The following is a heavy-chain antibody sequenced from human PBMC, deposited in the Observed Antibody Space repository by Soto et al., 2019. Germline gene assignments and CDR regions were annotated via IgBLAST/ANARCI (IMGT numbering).Heavy chain of an antibody. CDR2: TYYRSKWYK. CDR3: ASEDVTTFGLVINHPYSSYGMDA. D-gene: IGHD3-3*01. J-gene: IGHJ6*02. V-gene: IGHV6-1*01. CDR1: WNSLSSNRAA. Sequence: SQIHALTWAISWNSLSSNRAALNWIMQSPSTGLEGLGRTYYRSKWYKDYAVSVKSRITINPDTSKNQFSLQLNCVTPDDTAVSSCASEDVTTFGLVINHPYSSYGMDAWGQGTTVTVSS.